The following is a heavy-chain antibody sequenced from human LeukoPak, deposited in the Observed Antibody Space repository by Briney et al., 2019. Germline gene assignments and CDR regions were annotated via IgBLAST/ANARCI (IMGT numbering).Heavy chain of an antibody. D-gene: IGHD6-6*01. CDR2: ISDSGGNT. CDR3: ARHRSSWLIDY. V-gene: IGHV3-23*01. J-gene: IGHJ4*02. Sequence: GGSLRLSCAASGFTFNSYAMRWVRQAPWERRQWVSGISDSGGNTYYADSVRGRFTNSRDNSKNTLYLQMNSLRAEDTAVYYCARHRSSWLIDYWGQGTLVTVSS. CDR1: GFTFNSYA.